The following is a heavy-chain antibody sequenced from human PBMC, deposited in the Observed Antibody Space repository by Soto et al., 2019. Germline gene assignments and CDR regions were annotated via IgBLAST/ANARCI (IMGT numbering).Heavy chain of an antibody. J-gene: IGHJ4*02. D-gene: IGHD3-16*01. V-gene: IGHV4-4*07. Sequence: SETLSLTCSVSGASISNFYWSWIRQSAGKGLEWIGRLYTRGTTDYNPSLKSRVTMSIDTSKNRVSLSLTSVTAADTAVYYCGKGGTYYFDSWGQGIVVTVSS. CDR2: LYTRGTT. CDR1: GASISNFY. CDR3: GKGGTYYFDS.